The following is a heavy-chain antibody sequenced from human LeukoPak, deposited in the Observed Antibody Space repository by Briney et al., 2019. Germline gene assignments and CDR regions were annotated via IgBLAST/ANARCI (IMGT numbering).Heavy chain of an antibody. CDR2: ISGSGHTT. D-gene: IGHD5-18*01. J-gene: IGHJ4*02. Sequence: GGSLRLSCAASGFTFSNYAMSWVRQAPGKGLEWVSAISGSGHTTYYADSVKGRFTISRDNSKNTLYLQINSLRADDTAVYYCAKAKTQAMVLPGNYWGQGTLVTVSS. CDR3: AKAKTQAMVLPGNY. CDR1: GFTFSNYA. V-gene: IGHV3-23*01.